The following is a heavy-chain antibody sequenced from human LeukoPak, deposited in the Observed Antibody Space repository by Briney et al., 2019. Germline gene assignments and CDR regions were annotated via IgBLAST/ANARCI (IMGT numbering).Heavy chain of an antibody. CDR2: IKQDGSEQ. Sequence: PGGSLRLSCAASGFTISTYWMSWVRQAPGKGLEWLANIKQDGSEQYYVDSVKGRFAISRDSAKNSVYLQMNGLRAEDTAVYYCARENTAVPGGDCWGQGTLVTVSS. CDR3: ARENTAVPGGDC. J-gene: IGHJ4*02. V-gene: IGHV3-7*01. D-gene: IGHD5-18*01. CDR1: GFTISTYW.